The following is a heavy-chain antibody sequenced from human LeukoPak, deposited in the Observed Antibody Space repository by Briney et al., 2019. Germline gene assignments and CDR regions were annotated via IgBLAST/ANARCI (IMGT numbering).Heavy chain of an antibody. J-gene: IGHJ4*02. CDR1: GLTFSNYA. CDR2: ITGSGTNR. Sequence: AGGSLRLSCVASGLTFSNYAMSWVRQAPGKGLEWVPAITGSGTNRYYADSLKGRFTTSRDNSKNTVFLQMNSLRHEDTAIYYCVIWGDYDVLTGYYVPDYWGQATLVTVAS. CDR3: VIWGDYDVLTGYYVPDY. D-gene: IGHD3-9*01. V-gene: IGHV3-23*01.